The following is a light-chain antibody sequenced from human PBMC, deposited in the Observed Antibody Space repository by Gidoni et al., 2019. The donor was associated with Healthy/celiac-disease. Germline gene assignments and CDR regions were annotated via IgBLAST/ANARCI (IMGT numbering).Light chain of an antibody. V-gene: IGKV1-39*01. CDR2: AAS. Sequence: DIQTTQSPSSLSASVGDRVTITCRASQSISSYLNWYQQKPGKAPKLLIYAASSLQSGAPSRCSGSGSGTDFTLTISSLQPEDFATYYCQQSYSTPCSFGQGTKLEIK. CDR3: QQSYSTPCS. CDR1: QSISSY. J-gene: IGKJ2*04.